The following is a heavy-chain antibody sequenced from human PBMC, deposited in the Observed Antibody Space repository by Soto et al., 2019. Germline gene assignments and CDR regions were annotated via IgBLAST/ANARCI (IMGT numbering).Heavy chain of an antibody. V-gene: IGHV4-59*01. D-gene: IGHD3-9*01. J-gene: IGHJ6*02. CDR1: GGSISSYY. Sequence: SETLSLTCTVSGGSISSYYWSWIRQPPGKGLEWIGYIYYSGSTNYNPSLKSRVTISVDTSKNQFSLRLSSVTAADPAVYYCERDHLSGLWDYDILTGYYDYYYYYGMDVWGQGTTVTVSS. CDR3: ERDHLSGLWDYDILTGYYDYYYYYGMDV. CDR2: IYYSGST.